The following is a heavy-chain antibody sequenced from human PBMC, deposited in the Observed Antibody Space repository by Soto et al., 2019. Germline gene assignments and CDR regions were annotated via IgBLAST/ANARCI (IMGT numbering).Heavy chain of an antibody. CDR2: FDPEDGET. J-gene: IGHJ5*02. CDR3: ATLYFDWLSRYNWFDP. Sequence: ASVKVSCKVSGYTLTELSMHWVRQVPGKGLEWMGGFDPEDGETIYAQKFQGRVTMTEDTSTDTAYMELSSLRSEDTAVYYCATLYFDWLSRYNWFDPWGQGTLVTVSS. D-gene: IGHD3-9*01. V-gene: IGHV1-24*01. CDR1: GYTLTELS.